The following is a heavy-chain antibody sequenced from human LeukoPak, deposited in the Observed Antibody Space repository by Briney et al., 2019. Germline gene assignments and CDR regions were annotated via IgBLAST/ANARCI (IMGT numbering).Heavy chain of an antibody. CDR3: ARAYSSGWYYYFDY. V-gene: IGHV1-2*02. CDR1: GYTFTGYY. D-gene: IGHD6-19*01. CDR2: INPNSGGT. J-gene: IGHJ4*02. Sequence: GASVKVSCKASGYTFTGYYMHWVRQAPGQGLEWMGWINPNSGGTNYAQKLQGRVTMTTDTSTSTAYMELRSLRSDDTAVYYCARAYSSGWYYYFDYWGQGTLVTVSS.